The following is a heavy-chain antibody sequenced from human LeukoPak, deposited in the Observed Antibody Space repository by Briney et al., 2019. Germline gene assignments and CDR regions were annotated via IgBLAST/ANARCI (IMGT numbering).Heavy chain of an antibody. CDR3: ARNWNFDY. D-gene: IGHD1-1*01. Sequence: GGSLRLSCAGSGSTVSSNYVSWVRQAPGKGLEWVSVIYSDGRTYYADSVKGRFTISRDNSKNTLYVQMNSLRAEDTAVYYCARNWNFDYWGQGTLVTVSS. CDR2: IYSDGRT. J-gene: IGHJ4*02. CDR1: GSTVSSNY. V-gene: IGHV3-53*01.